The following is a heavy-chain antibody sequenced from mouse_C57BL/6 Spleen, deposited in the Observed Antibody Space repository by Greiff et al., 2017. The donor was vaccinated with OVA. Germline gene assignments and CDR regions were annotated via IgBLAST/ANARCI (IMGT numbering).Heavy chain of an antibody. CDR2: IDPSDSET. J-gene: IGHJ4*01. V-gene: IGHV1-52*01. CDR3: ARDSSGYVAYSIDY. CDR1: GYTFTSYW. Sequence: QVQLQQPGAELVRPGSSVKLSCKASGYTFTSYWMHWVKQRPIQGLEWIGNIDPSDSETPYNQKFKDKATLTVDKSSSTAYMQLSRLTSEDSAVDYGARDSSGYVAYSIDYWGQGTSVTVSS. D-gene: IGHD3-2*02.